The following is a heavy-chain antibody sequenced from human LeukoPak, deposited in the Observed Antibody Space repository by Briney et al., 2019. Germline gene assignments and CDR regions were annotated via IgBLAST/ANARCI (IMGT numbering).Heavy chain of an antibody. J-gene: IGHJ3*01. CDR3: AREGLGRDVYKNPTHGFDV. CDR1: VGSISSDY. V-gene: IGHV4-4*07. D-gene: IGHD5-24*01. CDR2: IYSSGST. Sequence: PSETLSLTCTVSVGSISSDYWSWIRQPAGGRLEWIGRIYSSGSTDYNPSLKSRVTMSIDTSMNQFSLNLSSVTAADTAVYSCAREGLGRDVYKNPTHGFDVWGQGTMVTVSS.